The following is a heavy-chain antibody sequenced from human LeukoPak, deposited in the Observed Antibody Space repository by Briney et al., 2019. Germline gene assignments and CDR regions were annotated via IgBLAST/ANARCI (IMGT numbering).Heavy chain of an antibody. Sequence: GGSLRLSCAASGFTFRDYSMNWVRQAPGKGLEWVSAISGSGGSTYYADSVKGRFTISRDNSKNALYLQMNSLRAEDTAVYYCAKDIEGEILRLGELSPKPFDYWGQGTLVTVSS. CDR2: ISGSGGST. CDR3: AKDIEGEILRLGELSPKPFDY. V-gene: IGHV3-23*01. D-gene: IGHD3-16*02. J-gene: IGHJ4*02. CDR1: GFTFRDYS.